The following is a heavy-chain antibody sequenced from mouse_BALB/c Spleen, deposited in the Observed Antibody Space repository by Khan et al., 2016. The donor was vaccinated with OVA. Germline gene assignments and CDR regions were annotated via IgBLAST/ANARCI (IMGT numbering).Heavy chain of an antibody. J-gene: IGHJ2*01. Sequence: QVQLQQSGAELARPGASVKMSCKASGYTFTSYTMHWVKQMPGQGLEWIGYINPSSGYTKYNQKFKDKATLTADKSSSTADMQLSSLTSEDSAVYYCARTHERWGQGTTLTVSS. CDR3: ARTHER. CDR1: GYTFTSYT. V-gene: IGHV1-4*01. CDR2: INPSSGYT.